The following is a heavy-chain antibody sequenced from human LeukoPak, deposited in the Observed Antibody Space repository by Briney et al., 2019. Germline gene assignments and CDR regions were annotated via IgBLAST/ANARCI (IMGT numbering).Heavy chain of an antibody. D-gene: IGHD6-19*01. CDR2: ISNDGTEK. Sequence: PGGSLRLSCAASGFTFSSYPLHWVRQAPDKGLDWTAVISNDGTEKHYADSVKGRFTISRDNSENTLYLQMNSLRVEDTAIYYCAREGSSGWYPYWGQGTLVTVSS. CDR1: GFTFSSYP. J-gene: IGHJ4*02. CDR3: AREGSSGWYPY. V-gene: IGHV3-30*17.